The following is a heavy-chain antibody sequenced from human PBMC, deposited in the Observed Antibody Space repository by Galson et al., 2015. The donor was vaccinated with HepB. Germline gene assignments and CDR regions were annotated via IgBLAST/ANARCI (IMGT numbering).Heavy chain of an antibody. D-gene: IGHD3-10*01. J-gene: IGHJ5*02. CDR2: ISSSSSYT. CDR3: ARMQLVRGVKDTPYNWFDP. CDR1: GFTFSDYY. Sequence: SLRLSCAASGFTFSDYYMSWIRQAPGKGLEWVSYISSSSSYTNYADSVKGRFTISRNNAKNSLYLQMNSLRAEDTAVYYCARMQLVRGVKDTPYNWFDPWGQGTLVTVSS. V-gene: IGHV3-11*06.